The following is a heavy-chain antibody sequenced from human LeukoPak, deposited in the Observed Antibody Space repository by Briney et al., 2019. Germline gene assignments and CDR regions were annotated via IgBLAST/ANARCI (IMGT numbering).Heavy chain of an antibody. CDR1: GGSINNRNYY. Sequence: PSETLSLTCTVSGGSINNRNYYWSWTRQPPGKGLERIGYIYYSGATYYNPSLMSRVSMSLDTSENQFSLNLSSVTAADTAVYYCARGVILGLVTDYWGQGTLVTVSS. CDR3: ARGVILGLVTDY. D-gene: IGHD3/OR15-3a*01. CDR2: IYYSGAT. V-gene: IGHV4-30-4*01. J-gene: IGHJ4*02.